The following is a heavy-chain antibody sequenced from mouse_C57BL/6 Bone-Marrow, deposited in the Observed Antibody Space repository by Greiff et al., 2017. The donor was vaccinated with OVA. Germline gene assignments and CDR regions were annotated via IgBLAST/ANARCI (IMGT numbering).Heavy chain of an antibody. CDR2: INPSNGGT. CDR1: GYTFTSYW. Sequence: QVQLQQSGTELVKPGASVKLSCKASGYTFTSYWMHWVKQRPGQGLEWIGNINPSNGGTNYNEKFKSKATLTVDKSSSTAYMQLSSLTYEDSAVYYCARGGYGSSYYAMDYWGQGTSVTVSS. J-gene: IGHJ4*01. V-gene: IGHV1-53*01. CDR3: ARGGYGSSYYAMDY. D-gene: IGHD1-1*01.